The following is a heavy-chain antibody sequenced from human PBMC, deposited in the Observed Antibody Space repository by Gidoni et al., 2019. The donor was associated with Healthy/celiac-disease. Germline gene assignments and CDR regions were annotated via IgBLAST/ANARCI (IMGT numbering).Heavy chain of an antibody. Sequence: EVQLVESGGGLVKPGGSLRLSCAASGFPFSSYSMNWVPRAPGKGREWVSSISSSVIYIYYADSVKGRFTISRDNAKNSLYLQMNSLRAEDTAVYYCARDRYYDSSGYYDPAQRGDGMDVWGQGTTVTVSS. J-gene: IGHJ6*02. CDR2: ISSSVIYI. D-gene: IGHD3-22*01. CDR1: GFPFSSYS. V-gene: IGHV3-21*01. CDR3: ARDRYYDSSGYYDPAQRGDGMDV.